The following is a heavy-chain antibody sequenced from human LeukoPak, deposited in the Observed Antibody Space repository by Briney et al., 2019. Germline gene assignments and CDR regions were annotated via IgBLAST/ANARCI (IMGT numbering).Heavy chain of an antibody. CDR1: GFTFSSYA. D-gene: IGHD2-2*01. CDR2: ISGSGGST. CDR3: AKESVSYCGSTSCYYFDL. Sequence: GGSLRLSCAASGFTFSSYAMSWVRQAPGKGLEWVSAISGSGGSTYYADSVKGRFTISRDNSKNTLYLQMNSLRAEDTAVYYCAKESVSYCGSTSCYYFDLWGQGTLVIVSS. J-gene: IGHJ4*02. V-gene: IGHV3-23*01.